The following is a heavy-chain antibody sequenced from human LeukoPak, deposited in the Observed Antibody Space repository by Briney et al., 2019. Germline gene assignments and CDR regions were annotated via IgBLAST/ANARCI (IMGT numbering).Heavy chain of an antibody. CDR1: GGSIGGHTFY. CDR3: ARLTALAGHRGAFDI. V-gene: IGHV4-39*01. Sequence: SETLSLTCNVSGGSIGGHTFYWDWIRQPPGKGLEWIATIYYNWNPFYNPSLKTRVALSIDMSKSQFSLHLSSVTAADTAIYYCARLTALAGHRGAFDIWGPGTMVTVSS. CDR2: IYYNWNP. J-gene: IGHJ3*02. D-gene: IGHD6-19*01.